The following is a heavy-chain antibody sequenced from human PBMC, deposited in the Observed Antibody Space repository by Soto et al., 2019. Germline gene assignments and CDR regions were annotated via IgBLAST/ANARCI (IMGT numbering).Heavy chain of an antibody. J-gene: IGHJ6*01. Sequence: SQTLSLTCASAGNNIDSNSAAWNWIRQSPARGLEWLGRTYYRSKWYNDYAVSVKSRITINPDTSKNQFSLQLNSVTPEDTALYYRAREAVGPRNGYDHYGVDV. CDR2: TYYRSKWYN. CDR3: AREAVGPRNGYDHYGVDV. CDR1: GNNIDSNSAA. D-gene: IGHD5-12*01. V-gene: IGHV6-1*01.